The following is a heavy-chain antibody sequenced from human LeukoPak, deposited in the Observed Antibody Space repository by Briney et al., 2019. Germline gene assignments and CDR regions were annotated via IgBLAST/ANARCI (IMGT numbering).Heavy chain of an antibody. Sequence: GGSLRLSCVASGFIFSRYGMHWVRQAPGKGLEYVSAISNSGGSTYYANSVKGRFTISRDNSKYTLYLQMGSLRGEDMVVYYCARGLITGAAGTYYYYGMDVWGQGTTVTVSS. CDR2: ISNSGGST. CDR1: GFIFSRYG. J-gene: IGHJ6*02. D-gene: IGHD6-13*01. V-gene: IGHV3-64*01. CDR3: ARGLITGAAGTYYYYGMDV.